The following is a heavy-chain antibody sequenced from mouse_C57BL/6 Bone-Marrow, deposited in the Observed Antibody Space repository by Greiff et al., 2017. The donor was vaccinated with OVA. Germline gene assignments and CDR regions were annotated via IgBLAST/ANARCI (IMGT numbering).Heavy chain of an antibody. V-gene: IGHV6-6*01. CDR2: IRNKANNHAT. CDR3: TRHTTVAFDY. Sequence: EVKLMESGGGLVQPGGSMKLSCAASGFTFSDAWMDWVRQSPEKGLEWVAEIRNKANNHATYYAESVKGRFTISRDASKSSVYLQMNSLRAEDTGIYYCTRHTTVAFDYWGQGTTLTVSS. J-gene: IGHJ2*01. D-gene: IGHD1-1*01. CDR1: GFTFSDAW.